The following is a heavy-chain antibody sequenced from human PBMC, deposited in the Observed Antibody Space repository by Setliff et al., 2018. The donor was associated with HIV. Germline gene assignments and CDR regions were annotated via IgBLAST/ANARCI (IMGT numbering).Heavy chain of an antibody. J-gene: IGHJ5*02. CDR3: ARGLTAPAAAGS. Sequence: SETLSLTCTVSGGSIRVDNYFWGWIRQPPGKGLEWIGYLYYNVRTYYNPSLKSRVTISVDTSRNQFSLNLKSVTAADTAIYYCARGLTAPAAAGSWGQGMLVTVSS. CDR2: LYYNVRT. CDR1: GGSIRVDNYF. D-gene: IGHD6-13*01. V-gene: IGHV4-39*07.